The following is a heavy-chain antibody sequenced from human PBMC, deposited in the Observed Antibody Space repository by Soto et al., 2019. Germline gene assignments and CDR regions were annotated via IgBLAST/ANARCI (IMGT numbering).Heavy chain of an antibody. CDR3: ARVSDYGDFPWDY. Sequence: PGGSLRLSCAASGFTFSSYGMNWVRQAPGKGLEWVSSISSSSSYIYYADSVKGRFTISRDNAKNSLYLQMNSLRAEDTAVYYCARVSDYGDFPWDYWGQGTLVTVSS. D-gene: IGHD4-17*01. CDR2: ISSSSSYI. CDR1: GFTFSSYG. J-gene: IGHJ4*02. V-gene: IGHV3-21*01.